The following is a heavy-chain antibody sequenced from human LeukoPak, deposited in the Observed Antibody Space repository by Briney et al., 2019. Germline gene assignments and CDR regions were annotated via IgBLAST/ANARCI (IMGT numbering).Heavy chain of an antibody. CDR3: ARADGSGSFYGMDV. CDR2: INPNSGGT. CDR1: GYTFTGYY. V-gene: IGHV1-2*04. D-gene: IGHD3-10*01. J-gene: IGHJ6*02. Sequence: ASVKVSCKASGYTFTGYYMHWVRQAPGQGLEWMGWINPNSGGTNYAQKFQGWVTMTRDTSISTAYMELSRLRSDDTAVYYCARADGSGSFYGMDVWGQGTTVTVSS.